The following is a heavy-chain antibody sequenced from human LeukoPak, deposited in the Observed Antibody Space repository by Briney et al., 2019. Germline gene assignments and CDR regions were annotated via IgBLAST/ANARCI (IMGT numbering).Heavy chain of an antibody. J-gene: IGHJ4*02. Sequence: SVKVSCKASGGTFSSYAISWVRQAPGQGLEWMGGIIPIFGTANYAQKFQGRVTMTRDTSTSTVYMELSSLRSEDTAVYYCARLAAAGTGLNYWGQGTLVTVSS. D-gene: IGHD6-13*01. V-gene: IGHV1-69*05. CDR2: IIPIFGTA. CDR3: ARLAAAGTGLNY. CDR1: GGTFSSYA.